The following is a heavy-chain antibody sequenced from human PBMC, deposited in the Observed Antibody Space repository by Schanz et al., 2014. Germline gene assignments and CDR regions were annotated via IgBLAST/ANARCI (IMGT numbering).Heavy chain of an antibody. CDR1: GFTVSSNY. V-gene: IGHV3-66*01. Sequence: EVQLVESGGGLVQPGGSLRLSCAASGFTVSSNYMSWVRQAPGKGLEWVSVIYGGGYTVYDDSVKGRFNISRDSCRNTLYLQMNSLRAEDTAVYYCASLYDREYFDYWGQGTLVTVSS. D-gene: IGHD2-8*01. CDR3: ASLYDREYFDY. J-gene: IGHJ4*02. CDR2: IYGGGYT.